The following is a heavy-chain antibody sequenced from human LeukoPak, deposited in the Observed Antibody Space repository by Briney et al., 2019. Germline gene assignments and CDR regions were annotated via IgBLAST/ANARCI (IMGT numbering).Heavy chain of an antibody. V-gene: IGHV3-21*01. Sequence: GGSLRLSCAASGFTFSSYTMNWVRQAPGKGLEWVSSISSSSSYIYYADSVKGRFTISRDNAKNSLYLQMNSLRAEDAAVYYCADSSSWAFDICGQGTMVTVSS. CDR3: ADSSSWAFDI. D-gene: IGHD6-13*01. CDR1: GFTFSSYT. J-gene: IGHJ3*02. CDR2: ISSSSSYI.